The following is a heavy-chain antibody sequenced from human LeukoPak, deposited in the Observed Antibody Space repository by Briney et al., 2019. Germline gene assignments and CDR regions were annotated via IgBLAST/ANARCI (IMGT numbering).Heavy chain of an antibody. Sequence: ASVKVSCKASGYTFTNYGIHWVRQAPGQGLEWMGWISAYNGNTNSAQKLQGRVTMTEDTSTDTAYKELSSLRSEDTAVYYCATTGGYYGSGSYYHDYWGQGTLVTVSS. J-gene: IGHJ4*02. D-gene: IGHD3-10*01. V-gene: IGHV1-18*01. CDR1: GYTFTNYG. CDR2: ISAYNGNT. CDR3: ATTGGYYGSGSYYHDY.